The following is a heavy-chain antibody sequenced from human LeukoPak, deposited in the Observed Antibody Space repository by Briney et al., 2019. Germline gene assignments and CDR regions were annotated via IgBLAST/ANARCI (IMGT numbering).Heavy chain of an antibody. CDR2: INPSGGST. V-gene: IGHV1-46*01. CDR1: VYTFTSYY. J-gene: IGHJ3*02. CDR3: ARDREDIVVVVAAETDAFDI. D-gene: IGHD2-15*01. Sequence: ASAKVSCKASVYTFTSYYMHWVRQAPGQGLEWMGIINPSGGSTSYAQKFQGRVTMTRDTSTSTVYMELSSLRSEDTAVYYCARDREDIVVVVAAETDAFDIWGQGTMVTVSS.